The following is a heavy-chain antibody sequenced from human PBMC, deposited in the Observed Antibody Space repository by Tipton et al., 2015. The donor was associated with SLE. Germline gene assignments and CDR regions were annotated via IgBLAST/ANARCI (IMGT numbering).Heavy chain of an antibody. D-gene: IGHD5-18*01. J-gene: IGHJ5*02. V-gene: IGHV4-39*07. CDR2: IYYTGTTT. CDR3: ARLHGYSYGLNWFDP. Sequence: TLSLTCTVSGGSVSSSGKYWAWIRQPPGKGLEWIGSIYYTGTTTYYNSFLKSRVTMSVDTSKNQFSLRLTSVIAADTAVYYCARLHGYSYGLNWFDPWGQGTLISVSS. CDR1: GGSVSSSGKY.